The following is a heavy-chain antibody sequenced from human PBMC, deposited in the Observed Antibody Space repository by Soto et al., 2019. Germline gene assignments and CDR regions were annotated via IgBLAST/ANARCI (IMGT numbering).Heavy chain of an antibody. CDR1: GDSITSNSYF. CDR3: ARHFSVDYFDY. Sequence: SETLSLTCTVSGDSITSNSYFWAWIRQPPGKGLEWIGGIYYSGTTYYNPSLKSRVTISVDRSKNQFSLKLSSVTAADTAVYYCARHFSVDYFDYWGQGALVTAPQ. V-gene: IGHV4-39*01. CDR2: IYYSGTT. J-gene: IGHJ4*02.